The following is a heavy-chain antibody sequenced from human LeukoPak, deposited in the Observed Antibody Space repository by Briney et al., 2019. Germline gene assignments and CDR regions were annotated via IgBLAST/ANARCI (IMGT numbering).Heavy chain of an antibody. J-gene: IGHJ5*02. CDR3: ARGSLGYCSGGSCYDWFDP. D-gene: IGHD2-15*01. Sequence: SETLSLTCTVSGGSISSYYWSWIRQPAGKGLEWIGRIYTSGSTNYNPSPKSRVTMSVDTSKNQFSLKLSSVAAADTAVYYCARGSLGYCSGGSCYDWFDPWGQGTLVTVSS. CDR2: IYTSGST. CDR1: GGSISSYY. V-gene: IGHV4-4*07.